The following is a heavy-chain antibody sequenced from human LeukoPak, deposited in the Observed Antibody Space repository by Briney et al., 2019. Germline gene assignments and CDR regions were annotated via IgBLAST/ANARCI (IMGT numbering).Heavy chain of an antibody. CDR3: AKDMDIVVVPAAIDY. CDR1: GFTFDDYA. Sequence: PGGSLRLSCAASGFTFDDYAMHWVRQAPGKGLEWVSGISWNSGSIGYADSVKGRFTISRDNAKNSLYLQMNSLRAEDTALYYCAKDMDIVVVPAAIDYWGQGTLVTVSS. V-gene: IGHV3-9*01. CDR2: ISWNSGSI. D-gene: IGHD2-2*03. J-gene: IGHJ4*02.